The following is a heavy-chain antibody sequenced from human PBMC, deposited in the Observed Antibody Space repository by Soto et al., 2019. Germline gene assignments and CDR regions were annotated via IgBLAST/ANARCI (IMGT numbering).Heavy chain of an antibody. Sequence: QVKLVQSGAELKRPGSSVKVSCKASGGSLNNYVISWVRQAPCQGLEWMGWIIPNLGSTKYALKFQGRLSLTGDRSTNTDSMELSSLRAEATAKDYCAREGVSASYLPDWGQGPLVSVSS. CDR1: GGSLNNYV. D-gene: IGHD3-10*01. V-gene: IGHV1-69*06. CDR2: IIPNLGST. CDR3: AREGVSASYLPD. J-gene: IGHJ4*02.